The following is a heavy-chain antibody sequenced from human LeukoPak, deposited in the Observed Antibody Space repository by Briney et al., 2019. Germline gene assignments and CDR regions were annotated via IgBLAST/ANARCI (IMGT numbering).Heavy chain of an antibody. CDR2: IYYSGST. V-gene: IGHV4-59*11. D-gene: IGHD5-24*01. J-gene: IGHJ4*02. Sequence: PSETLSLTCTVSGGSISSHYWSWIRQPPGKGLEWIGYIYYSGSTNYNPSLKSRVTISVDTSKNQFSLKLSSVTAADTAVYYCAREDGDGYNSYWGQGTLVTVSS. CDR3: AREDGDGYNSY. CDR1: GGSISSHY.